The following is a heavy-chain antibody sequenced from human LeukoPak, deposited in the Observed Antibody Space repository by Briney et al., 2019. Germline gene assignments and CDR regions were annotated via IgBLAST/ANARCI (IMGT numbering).Heavy chain of an antibody. Sequence: GGSLRLSCAASGLTFSSSNMHWVRQAPGKGLEWVSFISGSSTATQYADPVKGRFTISRDIGRKALYLQMNSLRDEDTAVYYCARGGGRSYSDAFDIWGQGTVVTVSS. CDR2: ISGSSTAT. CDR1: GLTFSSSN. CDR3: ARGGGRSYSDAFDI. V-gene: IGHV3-48*02. D-gene: IGHD1-26*01. J-gene: IGHJ3*02.